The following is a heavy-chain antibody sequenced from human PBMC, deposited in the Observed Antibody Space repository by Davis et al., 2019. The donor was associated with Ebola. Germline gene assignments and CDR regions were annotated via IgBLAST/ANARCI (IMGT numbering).Heavy chain of an antibody. D-gene: IGHD3-10*01. CDR2: ISAYNGNT. J-gene: IGHJ5*02. Sequence: ASVKVSCKASGYTFTSYGISWVRQAPGQGLEWMGWISAYNGNTNYAQKLQGRVTMTTDTSTSTAYMELRSLRSDDTAVYYCARDPRNRITMVQGVTWFDPWGQGTLVTVSS. CDR1: GYTFTSYG. CDR3: ARDPRNRITMVQGVTWFDP. V-gene: IGHV1-18*01.